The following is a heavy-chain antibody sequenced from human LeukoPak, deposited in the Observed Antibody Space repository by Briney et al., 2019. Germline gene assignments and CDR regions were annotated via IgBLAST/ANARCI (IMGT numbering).Heavy chain of an antibody. CDR3: ARDSAPGPLDH. J-gene: IGHJ4*02. CDR2: IYYSGST. CDR1: GASISRSDYF. Sequence: SETLSLTCTVSGASISRSDYFCGWIRQPPGKGLEWIGSIYYSGSTYYSPSLKGRVTISVDTSKNQFSLKLNSVTAADTAVYYCARDSAPGPLDHWGQGTLVTVSS. V-gene: IGHV4-39*02.